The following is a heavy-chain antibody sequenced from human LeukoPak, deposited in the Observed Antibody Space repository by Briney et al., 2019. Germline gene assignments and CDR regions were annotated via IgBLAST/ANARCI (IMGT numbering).Heavy chain of an antibody. Sequence: GGSLRLSCAASGFTFSSYSMNWVRQAPGKELEWVSSISGSSSYIYYADSVKGRFTISRDNAKNSLYLQMNSLRAEDTAVYYCARDSEEMATIIHDYWGQGTLVTVSS. J-gene: IGHJ4*02. CDR1: GFTFSSYS. V-gene: IGHV3-21*01. CDR3: ARDSEEMATIIHDY. D-gene: IGHD5-24*01. CDR2: ISGSSSYI.